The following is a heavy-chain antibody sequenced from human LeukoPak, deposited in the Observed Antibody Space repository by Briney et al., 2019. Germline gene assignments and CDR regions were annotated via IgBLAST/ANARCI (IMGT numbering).Heavy chain of an antibody. V-gene: IGHV3-23*01. D-gene: IGHD4-11*01. J-gene: IGHJ4*02. CDR1: GFTFSTYA. Sequence: GGSLRLSCAASGFTFSTYAMSWVRQAPGKGLEWVSAISGSGGSKYYADSVKGRCTMSGDNSKNMLYLQMNSLRAEHTAVYYCAKEKYSTGFFDYWGQGTLVTVSS. CDR3: AKEKYSTGFFDY. CDR2: ISGSGGSK.